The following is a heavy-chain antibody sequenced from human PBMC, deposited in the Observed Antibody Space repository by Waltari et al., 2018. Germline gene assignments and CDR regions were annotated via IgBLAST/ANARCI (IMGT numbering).Heavy chain of an antibody. J-gene: IGHJ6*02. CDR3: AEDCRSSGWYGMDV. Sequence: QVQLVESGGGVVQPGGSLRLSCAASGFTFSSYGMHWVRQAPGKGLEWVAFIRYDGSNKYYADSVKGRFTISRDNSKNTLYLQMNSLRAEDTAVYYCAEDCRSSGWYGMDVWGQGTTVTVSS. CDR1: GFTFSSYG. V-gene: IGHV3-30*02. D-gene: IGHD2-2*01. CDR2: IRYDGSNK.